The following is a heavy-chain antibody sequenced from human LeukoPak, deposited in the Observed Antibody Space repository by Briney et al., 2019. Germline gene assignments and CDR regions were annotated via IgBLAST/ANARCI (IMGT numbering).Heavy chain of an antibody. CDR1: GFSVSSNY. CDR3: ARVPLRIAAAGYYYYMDV. J-gene: IGHJ6*03. V-gene: IGHV3-53*01. CDR2: IYSGDST. D-gene: IGHD6-13*01. Sequence: PGGSLRLSCAASGFSVSSNYMIWVRQALGKGLEWVSVIYSGDSTYYADSVKGRFTISRDNSKNTLYLQMNSLRAEDTAVYYCARVPLRIAAAGYYYYMDVWGKGTTVTVSS.